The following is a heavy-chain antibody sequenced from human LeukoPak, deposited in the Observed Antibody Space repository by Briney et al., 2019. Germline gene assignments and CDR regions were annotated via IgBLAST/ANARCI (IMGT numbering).Heavy chain of an antibody. J-gene: IGHJ5*02. D-gene: IGHD6-25*01. CDR1: GFTFSSYL. Sequence: GGSLRLSCAASGFTFSSYLMHWVRQAPGKGLVWVSRINSDGSSTSYADSVKGRFTTSRDNAKNTLYLQMNSLRAGDTAVYYCAASSAGPNWFDPWGQGTLVTVSS. CDR2: INSDGSST. V-gene: IGHV3-74*01. CDR3: AASSAGPNWFDP.